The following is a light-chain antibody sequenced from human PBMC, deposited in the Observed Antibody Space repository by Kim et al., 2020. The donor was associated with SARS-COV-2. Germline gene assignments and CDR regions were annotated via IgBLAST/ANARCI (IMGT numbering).Light chain of an antibody. Sequence: CPGERASLSCRSSQGVSSYFAWYQQKPGQAPRLLIYDASNRATGIPARFSGSGSGTDFTLTISSLEPEDFAVYYCQQRSNWPPWTFGQGTKVDIK. V-gene: IGKV3-11*01. CDR2: DAS. CDR1: QGVSSY. J-gene: IGKJ1*01. CDR3: QQRSNWPPWT.